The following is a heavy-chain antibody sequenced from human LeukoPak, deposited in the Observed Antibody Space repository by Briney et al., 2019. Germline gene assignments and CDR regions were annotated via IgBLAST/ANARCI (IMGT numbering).Heavy chain of an antibody. Sequence: GGSLRLSCAASGFTFSSYAMSWVRQAPGKGLEWVSAISGSGGSTYYADSVKGRFTISRDNSKNTPYLQMNSLRAEDTAVYYCAISFMTTVTLFDYWGQGTLVTVSS. J-gene: IGHJ4*02. CDR3: AISFMTTVTLFDY. CDR1: GFTFSSYA. CDR2: ISGSGGST. V-gene: IGHV3-23*01. D-gene: IGHD4-17*01.